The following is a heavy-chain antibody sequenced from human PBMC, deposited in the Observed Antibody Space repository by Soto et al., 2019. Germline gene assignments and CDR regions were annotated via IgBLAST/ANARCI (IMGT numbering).Heavy chain of an antibody. CDR3: ARGEAASGPPFDL. Sequence: ETLSLTCSVSGGSIISGYYWSWIRQPPGRGLEWIAYIFHSGITNYNPSLKSRVTISVDTSKNQFSLRLNSLTAADTAVYYCARGEAASGPPFDLWGQGTLVTVSS. CDR1: GGSIISGYY. J-gene: IGHJ4*02. D-gene: IGHD6-13*01. V-gene: IGHV4-61*01. CDR2: IFHSGIT.